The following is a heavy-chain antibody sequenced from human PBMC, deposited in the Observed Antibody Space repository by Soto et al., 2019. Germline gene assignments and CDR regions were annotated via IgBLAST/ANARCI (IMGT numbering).Heavy chain of an antibody. V-gene: IGHV3-21*01. Sequence: EVQLVESGGGLVKPGGSLRLSCAASGFTFSSYSMNWVRQAPGKALEWVSSISSSRSYIYYADSVKGRFTISRDNAKKELYLQMNILRAEDTAVHYCARVGYRGETEYAFDVWGQGTMFTVSS. CDR2: ISSSRSYI. CDR3: ARVGYRGETEYAFDV. D-gene: IGHD6-13*01. CDR1: GFTFSSYS. J-gene: IGHJ3*01.